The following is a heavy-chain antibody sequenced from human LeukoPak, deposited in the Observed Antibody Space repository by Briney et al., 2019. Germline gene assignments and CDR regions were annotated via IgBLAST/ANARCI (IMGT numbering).Heavy chain of an antibody. V-gene: IGHV4-59*08. Sequence: PSETLSLTCTVSGGSISSYYWSWIRQPPGKGLEWIGYIYYSGSTNYNPSLKSRVTISVDTSKNQFSLKLSSVTAADTAVYYCARHESSYWGQGTLVTVPS. J-gene: IGHJ4*02. CDR2: IYYSGST. CDR1: GGSISSYY. CDR3: ARHESSY.